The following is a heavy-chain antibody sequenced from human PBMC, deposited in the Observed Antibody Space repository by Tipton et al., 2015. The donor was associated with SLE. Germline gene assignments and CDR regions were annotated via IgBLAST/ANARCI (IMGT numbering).Heavy chain of an antibody. Sequence: QLVQSGAEVKKPGASVKVSCKASGYTFTAYYIHWVRQAPGQGLEWMGWISPHSGDTKYAPKFQGRVTMTRDTSISTAYMALSSLGSDDTAMYYCARDGGGFDYWGQGTLVTVSS. D-gene: IGHD3-16*01. CDR2: ISPHSGDT. J-gene: IGHJ4*02. CDR3: ARDGGGFDY. CDR1: GYTFTAYY. V-gene: IGHV1-2*02.